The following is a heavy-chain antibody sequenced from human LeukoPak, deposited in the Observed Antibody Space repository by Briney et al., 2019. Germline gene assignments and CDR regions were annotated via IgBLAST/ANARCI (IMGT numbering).Heavy chain of an antibody. D-gene: IGHD3-3*01. CDR2: ISGSGGST. CDR3: AKATYYDFWSGYYSFDY. J-gene: IGHJ4*02. CDR1: GFTFSSYA. V-gene: IGHV3-23*01. Sequence: GGSLRLSCAASGFTFSSYAMSWVRQAPGKWLEWVSAISGSGGSTYYADSVKGRFTISRDNSKNTLYLQMNSLRAEDTAVYYCAKATYYDFWSGYYSFDYWGQGTLVTVSS.